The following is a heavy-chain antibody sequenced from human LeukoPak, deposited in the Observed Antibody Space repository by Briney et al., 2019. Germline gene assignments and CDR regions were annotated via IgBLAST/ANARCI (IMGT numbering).Heavy chain of an antibody. CDR3: ARPASEMATIYDNWFDP. Sequence: SVKVSCKASGYTFTGYYMHWVRQAPGQGLEWMGRIIPILDVANYAQKFQGRVTITADKSTSTAYMELSSLRSDDTAVYYCARPASEMATIYDNWFDPWGQGTLVTVSS. CDR2: IIPILDVA. D-gene: IGHD5-24*01. V-gene: IGHV1-69*02. CDR1: GYTFTGYY. J-gene: IGHJ5*02.